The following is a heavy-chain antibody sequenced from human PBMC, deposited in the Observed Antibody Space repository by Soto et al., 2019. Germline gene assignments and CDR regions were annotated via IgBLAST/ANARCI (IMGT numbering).Heavy chain of an antibody. V-gene: IGHV1-46*01. CDR3: ARDPLGGNDFDY. J-gene: IGHJ4*02. D-gene: IGHD3-16*01. CDR1: GYTFTSYY. CDR2: INPSGGST. Sequence: ASVKVSCKASGYTFTSYYMHWVRQAPGQGLEWMGIINPSGGSTSYAQKFQGRVTMTRDTSTSTVYMDLSSLRSEDTAMYYCARDPLGGNDFDYWGQGTLVTVSS.